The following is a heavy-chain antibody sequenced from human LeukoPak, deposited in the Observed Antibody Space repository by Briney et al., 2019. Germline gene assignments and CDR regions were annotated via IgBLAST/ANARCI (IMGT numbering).Heavy chain of an antibody. V-gene: IGHV1-8*03. Sequence: ASVKVSCKASGGNFNNYAINWVRQATGQGLEWLGWVNPYSGDRGYAQKFQGRLSITSDTSISTAYMELGSLRSDDTAVYFCARTTSFTASGYDYWGQGTLVTVSS. CDR3: ARTTSFTASGYDY. CDR2: VNPYSGDR. CDR1: GGNFNNYA. J-gene: IGHJ4*02. D-gene: IGHD6-25*01.